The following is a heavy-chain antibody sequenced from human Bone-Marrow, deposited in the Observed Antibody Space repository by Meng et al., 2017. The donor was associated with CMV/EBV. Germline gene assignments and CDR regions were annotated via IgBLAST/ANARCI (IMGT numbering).Heavy chain of an antibody. CDR2: THTSGNT. V-gene: IGHV4-61*02. J-gene: IGHJ4*02. Sequence: QVQLQESGPGLVKPSQILSLTCTVSGGSISSGSYYWNWIRQPAGKGLEWIGRTHTSGNTNYNPSLKSRVTISVDTSKNQLSLKVTSVTAADTAVYYCARGDRVELEPFDYWGRGILVTASS. CDR3: ARGDRVELEPFDY. CDR1: GGSISSGSYY. D-gene: IGHD1-1*01.